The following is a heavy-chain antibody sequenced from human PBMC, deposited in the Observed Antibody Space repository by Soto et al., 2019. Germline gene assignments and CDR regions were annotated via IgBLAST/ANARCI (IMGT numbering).Heavy chain of an antibody. V-gene: IGHV4-34*01. CDR3: ARSSLREVPAALIYYYYYGMDV. CDR2: INHSGTT. J-gene: IGHJ6*02. D-gene: IGHD2-2*01. Sequence: SETLSLTCAVYGGSFSGYSWCWIRQPPGKGLEWTGEINHSGTTNYNPSLKSRVTISVDTSKNQFSLKLSSVTAADTAVYYCARSSLREVPAALIYYYYYGMDVWGQGTTVTVSS. CDR1: GGSFSGYS.